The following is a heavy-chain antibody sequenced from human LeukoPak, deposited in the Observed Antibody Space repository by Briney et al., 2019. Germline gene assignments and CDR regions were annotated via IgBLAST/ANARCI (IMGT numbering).Heavy chain of an antibody. Sequence: SETLSLTCAVYGGSFSGYYWSWIRQPPGKGLEWIGEINHSGSTNYNPSLKSRVTISVDTSKNQFSLKLSPVTAADTAVYYCARGPRGSIAAAGTFFDYWGQGTLVTVSS. CDR3: ARGPRGSIAAAGTFFDY. CDR1: GGSFSGYY. D-gene: IGHD6-13*01. V-gene: IGHV4-34*01. J-gene: IGHJ4*02. CDR2: INHSGST.